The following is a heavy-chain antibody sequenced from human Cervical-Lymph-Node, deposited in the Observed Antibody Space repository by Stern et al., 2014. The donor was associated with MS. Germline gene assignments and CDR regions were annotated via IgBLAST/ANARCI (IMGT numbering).Heavy chain of an antibody. CDR3: ATDTSRFPRRHY. CDR2: ISGSGGST. V-gene: IGHV3-23*04. J-gene: IGHJ4*02. Sequence: EVQLVESGGGVVQPGRSLRLSCAASGFTFSSYAMSWVRQAPGKGLEWVSAISGSGGSTYYADSVKGRFTISRDNSKNTLYLQMNSLRAEDTAVYYCATDTSRFPRRHYWGQGTLVTVSS. D-gene: IGHD2-21*01. CDR1: GFTFSSYA.